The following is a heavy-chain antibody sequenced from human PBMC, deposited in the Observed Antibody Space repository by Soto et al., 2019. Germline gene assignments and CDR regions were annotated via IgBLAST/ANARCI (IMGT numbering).Heavy chain of an antibody. V-gene: IGHV3-23*01. CDR2: IRGSDGST. D-gene: IGHD6-6*01. J-gene: IGHJ6*02. Sequence: EVQLLESGGGLVQPGGSLRLSCAASGFIFSSYAMTWVRQAPGKGLEWVSSIRGSDGSTYHADSVKGRFSISRDNSRSTMYLQMNSLSAEDTAMYYCAKYSDSSGDYYYGLDVWGQGTTVTVSS. CDR3: AKYSDSSGDYYYGLDV. CDR1: GFIFSSYA.